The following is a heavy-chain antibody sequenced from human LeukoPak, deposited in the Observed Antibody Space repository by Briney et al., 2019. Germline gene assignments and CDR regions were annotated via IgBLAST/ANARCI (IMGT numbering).Heavy chain of an antibody. V-gene: IGHV1-18*01. Sequence: ASVKVSCKASGYTVSNYGIGWVRQAPGQGLEWVGWISGNNGNTQYAQKVQGRVSMATDTSTNTAYMELSSLRSEATAVYSCAESGGPSDYWGQGTLVTVSS. J-gene: IGHJ4*02. D-gene: IGHD4-23*01. CDR2: ISGNNGNT. CDR1: GYTVSNYG. CDR3: AESGGPSDY.